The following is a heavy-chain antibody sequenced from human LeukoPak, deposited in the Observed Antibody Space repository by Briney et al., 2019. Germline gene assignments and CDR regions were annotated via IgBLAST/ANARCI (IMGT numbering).Heavy chain of an antibody. CDR3: ARVGYYESSGYYEY. CDR2: INPNSGGT. J-gene: IGHJ4*02. V-gene: IGHV1-2*06. D-gene: IGHD3-22*01. Sequence: SSVTVSCKASGYTLTDDYMHWVRPAPGQGLEWMGRINPNSGGTNYAQKFQGRVTMTRDTSISTVYMELSRLRSDDTAVYYCARVGYYESSGYYEYWGQGTLVTVSS. CDR1: GYTLTDDY.